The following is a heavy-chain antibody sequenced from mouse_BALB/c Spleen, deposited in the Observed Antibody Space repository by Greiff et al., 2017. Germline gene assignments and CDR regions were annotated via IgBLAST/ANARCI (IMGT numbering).Heavy chain of an antibody. V-gene: IGHV5-6-3*01. CDR2: INSNGGST. Sequence: EVKLVESGGGLVQPGGSLKLSCAASGFTFSSYGMSWVRQTPDKRLELVATINSNGGSTYYPDSVKGRFTISRDNAKNTLYLQMSSLKSEDTAMYYCARWGYVSYFDVWGAGTTVTVSS. CDR3: ARWGYVSYFDV. D-gene: IGHD3-1*01. CDR1: GFTFSSYG. J-gene: IGHJ1*01.